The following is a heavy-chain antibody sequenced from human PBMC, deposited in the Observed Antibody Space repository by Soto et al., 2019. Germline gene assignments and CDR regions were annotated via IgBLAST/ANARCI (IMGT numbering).Heavy chain of an antibody. Sequence: QVQLVESGGGVVQPGRSLRLSCTPSGFTFSDHGIHWVRQAPGKGLEWVAVIWNDGSNKFYTDSVKGRFTISRDNSKNTLFLQMNSLSAEDMALYYCARDWNNGIDYWGQGTLVTVSS. J-gene: IGHJ4*02. CDR3: ARDWNNGIDY. V-gene: IGHV3-33*01. CDR1: GFTFSDHG. CDR2: IWNDGSNK. D-gene: IGHD2-8*01.